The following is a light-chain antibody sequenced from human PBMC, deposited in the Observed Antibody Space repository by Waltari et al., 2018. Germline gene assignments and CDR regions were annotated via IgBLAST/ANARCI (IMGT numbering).Light chain of an antibody. CDR2: WAS. Sequence: IVMTQSPDSLAVSLGERATTTCKASQSVLYTNNKNYLGWYQQKPGQPPKLLIDWASTRESGVPDRFSGSGSGTDFTLTISSLQAEDVAVYYCQQFYTTPMTFGQGTRLEIK. CDR3: QQFYTTPMT. CDR1: QSVLYTNNKNY. V-gene: IGKV4-1*01. J-gene: IGKJ5*01.